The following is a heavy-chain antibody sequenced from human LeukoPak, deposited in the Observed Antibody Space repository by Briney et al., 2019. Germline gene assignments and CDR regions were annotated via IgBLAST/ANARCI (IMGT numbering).Heavy chain of an antibody. V-gene: IGHV1-8*01. Sequence: ASVKVSCKASGYTFTSYDIHWVRQATGHGLEWMGWLNPNTAHTGHAQKLQGRVTMTTDTSTSTAYMELRSLRSDDTAVYYCARGLEPTYYFDYWGQGTLVTVSS. CDR1: GYTFTSYD. CDR3: ARGLEPTYYFDY. J-gene: IGHJ4*02. CDR2: LNPNTAHT.